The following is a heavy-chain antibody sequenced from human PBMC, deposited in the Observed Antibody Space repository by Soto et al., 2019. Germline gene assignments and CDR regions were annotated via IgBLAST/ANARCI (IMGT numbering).Heavy chain of an antibody. Sequence: ASVKVSCKASGYTFTSYGISWVRQAPGQGLEWMAWISAYNGNTNYAQKLQGRLTMTTDTSTSTAYMELRSLRSDDTAVYFCARGTTITLSVAGGALDYWGQGTLVTVSS. CDR3: ARGTTITLSVAGGALDY. V-gene: IGHV1-18*01. CDR2: ISAYNGNT. CDR1: GYTFTSYG. J-gene: IGHJ4*02. D-gene: IGHD6-19*01.